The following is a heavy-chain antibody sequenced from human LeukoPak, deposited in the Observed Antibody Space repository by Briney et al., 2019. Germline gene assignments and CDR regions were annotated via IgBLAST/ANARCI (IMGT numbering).Heavy chain of an antibody. CDR2: IYSGGST. Sequence: PGGYLRLSCAASGFTVSSNYMSWVRQAPGKGLEWVSVIYSGGSTYDADSVKGRFTISRNNTKNTLYLQMNSLRAEDTAVYYCASEWLRIDYWGQGTLVTVSS. D-gene: IGHD5-12*01. V-gene: IGHV3-53*01. J-gene: IGHJ4*02. CDR3: ASEWLRIDY. CDR1: GFTVSSNY.